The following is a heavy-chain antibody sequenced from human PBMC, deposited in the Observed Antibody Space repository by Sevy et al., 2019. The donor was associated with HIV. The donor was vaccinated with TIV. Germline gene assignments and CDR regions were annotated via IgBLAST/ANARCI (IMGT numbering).Heavy chain of an antibody. V-gene: IGHV4-31*03. J-gene: IGHJ4*02. CDR3: ARETHNPGGSVFDN. Sequence: SETLSLTCTVSGGSFNSGDSYWTWIRQHPGKGLEWIGYIYYSGSTYYNPSLKSRITISGDTSKNQFSLKLRSVTAADTAGYYCARETHNPGGSVFDNWGQGILVTVSS. CDR2: IYYSGST. D-gene: IGHD1-1*01. CDR1: GGSFNSGDSY.